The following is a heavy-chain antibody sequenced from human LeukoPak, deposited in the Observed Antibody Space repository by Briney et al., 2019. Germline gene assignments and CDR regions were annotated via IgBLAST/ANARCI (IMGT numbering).Heavy chain of an antibody. CDR3: ARGDSSGYYYVSFDY. Sequence: GASVKVSCKASGGTFSSYAISWVRQAPGQGLEWMGRIIPIVGTANYAQKFQGRVTITTDESTSTAYMELSSLRSEDTAVYYCARGDSSGYYYVSFDYWGQGTLVTVS. J-gene: IGHJ4*02. V-gene: IGHV1-69*05. D-gene: IGHD3-22*01. CDR2: IIPIVGTA. CDR1: GGTFSSYA.